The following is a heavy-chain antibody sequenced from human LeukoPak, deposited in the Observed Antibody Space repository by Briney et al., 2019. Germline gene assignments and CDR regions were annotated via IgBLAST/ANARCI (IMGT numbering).Heavy chain of an antibody. V-gene: IGHV3-74*01. CDR3: AKIDAY. CDR1: GFTFSRNW. Sequence: GGSLRFSCAASGFTFSRNWMHWGRQAPGKGLVWVSRINSDGSITNYADSVKGRFTISRDNAKNTLYLQMSSLRAEDTAVYYCAKIDAYWGQGTLVTVSS. J-gene: IGHJ4*02. CDR2: INSDGSIT.